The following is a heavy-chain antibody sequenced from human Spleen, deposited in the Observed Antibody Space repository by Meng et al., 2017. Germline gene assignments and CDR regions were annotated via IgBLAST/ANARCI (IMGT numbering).Heavy chain of an antibody. Sequence: SETLSLTCTVSGGSISNYGYYWAWIRQPPGKGLEWIGTVSYSGTAYSNPSLKSRVTISVDTSKNQFSLKLSSVTAADTAVYYCARRYGGSPTDYWGQGTLVTVSS. CDR1: GGSISNYGYY. CDR3: ARRYGGSPTDY. J-gene: IGHJ4*02. CDR2: VSYSGTA. D-gene: IGHD4-23*01. V-gene: IGHV4-39*07.